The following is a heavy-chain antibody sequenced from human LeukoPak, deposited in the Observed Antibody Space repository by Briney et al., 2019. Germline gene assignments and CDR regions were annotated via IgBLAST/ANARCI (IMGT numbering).Heavy chain of an antibody. CDR3: ATDIRSSWYGVAILGY. CDR1: GYTLTELS. Sequence: ASVKVSCKVSGYTLTELSMHWVRQAPGKGLEWMGGFDPEDGETIYAQKFQGRVTMTEDTSTDTAYMELSSQRSEDTAVYYCATDIRSSWYGVAILGYWGQGTLVTVSS. D-gene: IGHD6-13*01. V-gene: IGHV1-24*01. CDR2: FDPEDGET. J-gene: IGHJ4*02.